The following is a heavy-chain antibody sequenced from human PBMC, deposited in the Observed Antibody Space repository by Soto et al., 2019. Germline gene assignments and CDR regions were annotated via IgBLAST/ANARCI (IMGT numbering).Heavy chain of an antibody. V-gene: IGHV3-64*02. Sequence: GGSLRLSCTASGFTFSNYVMHWVRQAPGKRLEYISTVRTYGSGTYYGDSVKGRFTISRDDSKNTLYLQMSSLRPEDTGVYYCVRDLYGYDYWGQGTLVTVSS. CDR3: VRDLYGYDY. J-gene: IGHJ4*02. CDR1: GFTFSNYV. D-gene: IGHD6-25*01. CDR2: VRTYGSGT.